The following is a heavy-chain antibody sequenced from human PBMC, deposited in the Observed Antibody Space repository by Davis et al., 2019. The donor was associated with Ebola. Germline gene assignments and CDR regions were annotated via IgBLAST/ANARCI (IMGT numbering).Heavy chain of an antibody. V-gene: IGHV3-43*02. D-gene: IGHD3-3*01. CDR2: ITGDGGST. CDR3: AKGERFLEWLRREYYFDD. Sequence: PGGSLRLSCAASGFTFDEYAMHWVRQAPGMGLEWVSLITGDGGSTFYADSVRGRFTVSRDNSRNSLYLQMNSLRSEDTAVYYCAKGERFLEWLRREYYFDDWGQGTLVAVSS. CDR1: GFTFDEYA. J-gene: IGHJ4*02.